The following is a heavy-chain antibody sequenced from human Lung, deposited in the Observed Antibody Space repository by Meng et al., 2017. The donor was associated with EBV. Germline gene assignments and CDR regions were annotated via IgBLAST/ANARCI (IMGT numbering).Heavy chain of an antibody. CDR3: AHRLEAAEPFDP. CDR1: WVSRTTGGVG. V-gene: IGHV2-5*02. Sequence: QSALEGPGLTLLRPTETLTLNCTFFWVSRTTGGVGVGWIRQPPEKALEWLEVIYWDEDKRYSPALKSRLTIAKVSSKNQVVLTVANVGPVDTATYYCAHRLEAAEPFDPWGHGTLVTVSS. J-gene: IGHJ5*02. CDR2: IYWDEDK. D-gene: IGHD1-26*01.